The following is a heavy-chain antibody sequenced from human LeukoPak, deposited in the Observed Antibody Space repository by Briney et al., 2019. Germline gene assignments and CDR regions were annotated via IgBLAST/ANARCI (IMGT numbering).Heavy chain of an antibody. J-gene: IGHJ4*02. Sequence: GGSLRLSCAASGFTISNYAMSWVRQAPGKGLEWVSALSDSGASTYYAASVKGRFTVSRDSSKNTLNLQMNSLRAEDTDVYYCAKVMQDRSMNMHFDYWGPGTQVTVSS. D-gene: IGHD5-18*01. CDR2: LSDSGAST. V-gene: IGHV3-23*01. CDR3: AKVMQDRSMNMHFDY. CDR1: GFTISNYA.